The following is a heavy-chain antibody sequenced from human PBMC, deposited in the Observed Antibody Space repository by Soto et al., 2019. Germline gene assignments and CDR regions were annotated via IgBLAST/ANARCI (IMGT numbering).Heavy chain of an antibody. V-gene: IGHV4-59*08. D-gene: IGHD4-17*01. CDR2: VYYTGDT. CDR1: SGPDRSHN. J-gene: IGHJ6*02. CDR3: VRQGIDYLHGLVDV. Sequence: QVQLQQSGPRLVKPSETLSLTCTVSSGPDRSHNWGWIRQPPGRGLEWIGYVYYTGDTAYNPSLTGRATISADTSTNDISLTLNSVTAADTAVYYCVRQGIDYLHGLVDVWGQGTTVSVSS.